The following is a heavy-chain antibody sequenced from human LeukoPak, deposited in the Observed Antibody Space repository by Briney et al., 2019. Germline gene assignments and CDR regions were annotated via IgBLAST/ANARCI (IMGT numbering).Heavy chain of an antibody. J-gene: IGHJ6*04. CDR1: GFTFSTYT. CDR3: AELGITMIGGV. D-gene: IGHD3-10*02. Sequence: PGESLTLSCAASGFTFSTYTMNWVRQAPGKGLEWVSYISSSSSTIYYADSVKGRFTISRDNAKNSLYLQMNSLRAEDTAVYYCAELGITMIGGVWGKGTTVTISS. CDR2: ISSSSSTI. V-gene: IGHV3-48*04.